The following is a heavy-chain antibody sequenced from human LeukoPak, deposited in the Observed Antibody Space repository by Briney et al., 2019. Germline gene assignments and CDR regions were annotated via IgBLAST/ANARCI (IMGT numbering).Heavy chain of an antibody. J-gene: IGHJ4*02. CDR3: ARDSGPADLYYFDY. CDR2: IWYDGSNK. Sequence: PGGSLRLSCAASGFTFSSYGMHWVRQAPGKGLEWVAVIWYDGSNKYYADSVKGRFTISRDDSKNTLYLQMNSLRAEDTAVYYCARDSGPADLYYFDYWGQGTLVTVSS. V-gene: IGHV3-33*01. CDR1: GFTFSSYG. D-gene: IGHD1-14*01.